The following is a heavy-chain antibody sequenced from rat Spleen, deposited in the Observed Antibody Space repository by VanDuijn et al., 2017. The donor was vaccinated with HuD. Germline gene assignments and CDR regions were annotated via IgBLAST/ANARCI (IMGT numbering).Heavy chain of an antibody. J-gene: IGHJ2*01. CDR1: GFTFSSYW. CDR2: INTDGGST. V-gene: IGHV5-58*01. CDR3: AKGGYYSSYSPFDY. Sequence: EVQLVETGGGLVQPGRSLKLSCVASGFTFSSYWMYWIRQAPGKGLEWVSSINTDGGSTYYLDSVKGRFTISRDNAENTVYLQMNSLRSEDTATYYCAKGGYYSSYSPFDYWGQGVMVTVSS. D-gene: IGHD1-2*01.